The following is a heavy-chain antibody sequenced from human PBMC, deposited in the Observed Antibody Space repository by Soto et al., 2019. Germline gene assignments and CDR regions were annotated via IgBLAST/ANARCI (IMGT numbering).Heavy chain of an antibody. CDR2: ISSSSSYI. V-gene: IGHV3-21*01. Sequence: GGSLRLSCAASGFTFSSYSMNWVRQAPGKGLEWVSSISSSSSYIYYADSVKGRFTISRDNAKNSLYLQMNSLRAEDTAVYYCAREKGPLRPGYMDVWGKGTTVTVSS. J-gene: IGHJ6*03. D-gene: IGHD4-17*01. CDR1: GFTFSSYS. CDR3: AREKGPLRPGYMDV.